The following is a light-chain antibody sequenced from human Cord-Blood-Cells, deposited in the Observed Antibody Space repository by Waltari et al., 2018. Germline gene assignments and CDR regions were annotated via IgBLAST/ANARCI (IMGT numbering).Light chain of an antibody. CDR3: QAWDSSTNYV. J-gene: IGLJ1*01. V-gene: IGLV3-1*01. Sequence: SYELTQPPSVSVSPGQTASITCPGDKLGDKYACWYQQKPGQSPVLVIYQDSKRPSGIPERFSGSKSGNTATLTISGTQAMDEADYYCQAWDSSTNYVFGTGTKVTVL. CDR1: KLGDKY. CDR2: QDS.